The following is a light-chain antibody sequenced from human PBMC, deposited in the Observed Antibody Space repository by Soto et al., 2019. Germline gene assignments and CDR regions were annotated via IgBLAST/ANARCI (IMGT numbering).Light chain of an antibody. CDR1: QSISSD. V-gene: IGKV1-39*01. J-gene: IGKJ3*01. CDR2: AAS. CDR3: QQSYFTTGGGFT. Sequence: DIQMTQSPSSLSASVGDRGTITCRASQSISSDLSWYQQKPGKAPRLLIYAASSLQSGVPSRFSGSGSGTDFTLTISSLQPEDFAVYYCQQSYFTTGGGFTFGPGTKVDL.